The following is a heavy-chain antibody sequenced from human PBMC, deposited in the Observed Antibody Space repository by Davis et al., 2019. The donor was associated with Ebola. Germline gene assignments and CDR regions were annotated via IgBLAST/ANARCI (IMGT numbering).Heavy chain of an antibody. J-gene: IGHJ6*02. D-gene: IGHD1-26*01. CDR1: GFTFSSYW. CDR2: INHSGST. V-gene: IGHV4-34*01. Sequence: GSLRLSCAASGFTFSSYWMHWVRQPPGKGLEWIGEINHSGSTNYNPSLKSRVTISVDTSKNQFSLKLSSVTAADTAVYYCARIGAIGGAGAHYYYYGMDVWGQGTTVTVSS. CDR3: ARIGAIGGAGAHYYYYGMDV.